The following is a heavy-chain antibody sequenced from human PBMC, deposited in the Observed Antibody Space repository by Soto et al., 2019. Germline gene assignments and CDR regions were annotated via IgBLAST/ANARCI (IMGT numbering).Heavy chain of an antibody. D-gene: IGHD3-3*01. CDR1: GGSISSYY. CDR2: IYYSGST. CDR3: AREGYYDFWSGYGMDV. J-gene: IGHJ6*02. V-gene: IGHV4-59*01. Sequence: PSETLSLTCTVSGGSISSYYWSWIRQPPGKGLEWIGYIYYSGSTNYNPSLKSRVTISVDTSKNQFSLKLSSVTAADAAVYYCAREGYYDFWSGYGMDVWGQGTTVTVSS.